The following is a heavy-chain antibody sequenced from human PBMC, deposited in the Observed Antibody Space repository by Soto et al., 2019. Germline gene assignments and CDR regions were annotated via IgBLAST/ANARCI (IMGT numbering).Heavy chain of an antibody. CDR3: ARGLRYWNYGDY. CDR2: INHSGST. Sequence: SETLSLTCAVYGGSFSGYYWSWIRQPPGKGLAWMGEINHSGSTNYNPSLKSRVTISGDTSKNQFSLKLSSVTAADTAVYYCARGLRYWNYGDYWGQGTLLTVSS. V-gene: IGHV4-34*01. D-gene: IGHD1-7*01. J-gene: IGHJ4*02. CDR1: GGSFSGYY.